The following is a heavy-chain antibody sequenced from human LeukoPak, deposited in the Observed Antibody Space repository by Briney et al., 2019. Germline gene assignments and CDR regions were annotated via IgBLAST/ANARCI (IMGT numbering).Heavy chain of an antibody. J-gene: IGHJ4*02. D-gene: IGHD1-20*01. CDR3: ARGHNWNEEGWDY. Sequence: PGGSRRLSCAASGLTFSNYAMNWVRQAPGKGLKWIAYISSRGGTMYSADSVKARFTTSRDNPKSSLHLQMSRLRAEDTALYYCARGHNWNEEGWDYWGQGTLVSVSS. CDR1: GLTFSNYA. V-gene: IGHV3-48*03. CDR2: ISSRGGTM.